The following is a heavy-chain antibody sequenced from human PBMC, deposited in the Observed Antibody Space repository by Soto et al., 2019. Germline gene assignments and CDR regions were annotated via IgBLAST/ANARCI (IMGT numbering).Heavy chain of an antibody. CDR2: ISAYNGNT. J-gene: IGHJ6*02. CDR1: GYTFTSYG. D-gene: IGHD2-2*01. Sequence: QVQLVQSGAEVKKPGASVKVSCKASGYTFTSYGISWVRQAPGQGLEWMGWISAYNGNTNYAQKLQGRVTMTTDTSTSTAYMELRSLRSDDTAVYYCARDPDIVLVPARPDMDVWGQGTTVTVSS. CDR3: ARDPDIVLVPARPDMDV. V-gene: IGHV1-18*01.